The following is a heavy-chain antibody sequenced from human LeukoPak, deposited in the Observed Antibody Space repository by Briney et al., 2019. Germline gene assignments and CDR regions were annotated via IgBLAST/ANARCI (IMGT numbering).Heavy chain of an antibody. D-gene: IGHD2-2*01. CDR1: GGSFSGYY. J-gene: IGHJ6*02. V-gene: IGHV4-34*01. Sequence: PSETLSLTCAVYGGSFSGYYWSWIRQPPGKGLEWIGEINHSGSTNYNPSLKSRATISVDTSKNQFSLKLSSVTAADTAVYYCASACSSTSCYYYYGMDVWGQGTTVTVSS. CDR3: ASACSSTSCYYYYGMDV. CDR2: INHSGST.